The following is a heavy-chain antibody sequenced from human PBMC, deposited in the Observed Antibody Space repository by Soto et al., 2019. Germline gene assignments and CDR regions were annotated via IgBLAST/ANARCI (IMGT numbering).Heavy chain of an antibody. J-gene: IGHJ6*02. CDR1: GFTFSSYA. CDR3: AKEKSAIGDYYGMDV. V-gene: IGHV3-23*01. CDR2: ISGSGGST. Sequence: GGSLRLSCAASGFTFSSYAMSWVRQAPGKGLEWVSAISGSGGSTYYADSVKGRFTISRDNSKNTLYLQMNSPRAEDTAVYYCAKEKSAIGDYYGMDVWGQGTTVTVSS.